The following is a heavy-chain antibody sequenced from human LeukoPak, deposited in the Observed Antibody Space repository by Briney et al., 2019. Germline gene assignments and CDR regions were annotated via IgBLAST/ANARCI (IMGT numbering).Heavy chain of an antibody. CDR2: INSDGSST. Sequence: GGSLRLSCAASGFTFSSYCMHWVRQAPGKGLVWVSGINSDGSSTSYADSVKGRFTISRDNAKNTLYLQMNSLRAEDTAVYYCARHGGYCGGDCHDAFDIWGQGTMVTVSS. CDR3: ARHGGYCGGDCHDAFDI. J-gene: IGHJ3*02. D-gene: IGHD2-21*02. V-gene: IGHV3-74*01. CDR1: GFTFSSYC.